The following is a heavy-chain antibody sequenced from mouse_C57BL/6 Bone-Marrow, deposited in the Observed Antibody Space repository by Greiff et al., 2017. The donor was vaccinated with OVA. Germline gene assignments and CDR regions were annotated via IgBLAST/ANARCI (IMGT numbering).Heavy chain of an antibody. V-gene: IGHV1-82*01. D-gene: IGHD1-1*01. CDR1: GYAFSSSW. Sequence: VQLQQSGPELVKPGASVKISCKASGYAFSSSWMNWVKQRPGKGLEWIGRIYPGAGDTNYNGKFKGKATLTADKSSSTAYMQLSSLTSEDSAVYFCARYYYGSSYVEDAMDYWGQGTSVTVSS. CDR3: ARYYYGSSYVEDAMDY. CDR2: IYPGAGDT. J-gene: IGHJ4*01.